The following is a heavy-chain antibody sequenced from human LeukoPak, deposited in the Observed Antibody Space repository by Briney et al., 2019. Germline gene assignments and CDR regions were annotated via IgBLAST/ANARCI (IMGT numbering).Heavy chain of an antibody. Sequence: GGSLRLSCAASGFTLSTDSINWVRQAPGKGLEWVSSISSSSTYIYYADSVKGRFTISRDNAKNSLYLQMNSLRAEDTAVYYCGTWTTVASYFDYWGQGTLVTVSS. CDR1: GFTLSTDS. CDR2: ISSSSTYI. CDR3: GTWTTVASYFDY. V-gene: IGHV3-21*06. J-gene: IGHJ4*02. D-gene: IGHD4-17*01.